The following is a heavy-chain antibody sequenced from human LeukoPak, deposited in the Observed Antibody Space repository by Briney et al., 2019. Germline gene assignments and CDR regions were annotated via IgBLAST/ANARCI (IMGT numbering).Heavy chain of an antibody. J-gene: IGHJ4*02. CDR1: GYTFTSYG. V-gene: IGHV1-18*01. CDR3: ARDIFGILSGSRDY. D-gene: IGHD1-26*01. CDR2: ISAYNGNT. Sequence: GASVKVSCKASGYTFTSYGISWVRQAPGQGLEWMGWISAYNGNTNYAQKLQGRVTMTTDTSTSTAYMELRGLRYDDTAVYYCARDIFGILSGSRDYWGQGTLVTVSS.